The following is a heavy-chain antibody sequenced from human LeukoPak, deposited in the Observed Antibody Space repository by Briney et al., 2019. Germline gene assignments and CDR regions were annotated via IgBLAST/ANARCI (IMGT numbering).Heavy chain of an antibody. CDR3: AKTKYSSSWYLWFDP. CDR1: GFTFSSYS. CDR2: ISGSGGST. Sequence: GGSLRLSCAASGFTFSSYSMNWVRQAPGKGLEWVSAISGSGGSTYYADSVKGRFTISRDNSKNTLYLQMNSLRAEDTAVYYCAKTKYSSSWYLWFDPWGQGTLVTVSS. V-gene: IGHV3-23*01. D-gene: IGHD6-13*01. J-gene: IGHJ5*02.